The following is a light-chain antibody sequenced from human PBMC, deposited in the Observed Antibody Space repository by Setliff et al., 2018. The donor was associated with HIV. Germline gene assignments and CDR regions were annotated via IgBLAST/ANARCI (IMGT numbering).Light chain of an antibody. Sequence: QSALTQPASVSGSPGQSITISCTGTRSDIGSSKYVSWYQHHPGAAPKLIIYQATRRPSGVSNRFSGSKSGNVASLTISGLQAEDEADYYCCSNTGSNTLVFGTGTKVTVL. V-gene: IGLV2-23*01. J-gene: IGLJ1*01. CDR2: QAT. CDR1: RSDIGSSKY. CDR3: CSNTGSNTLV.